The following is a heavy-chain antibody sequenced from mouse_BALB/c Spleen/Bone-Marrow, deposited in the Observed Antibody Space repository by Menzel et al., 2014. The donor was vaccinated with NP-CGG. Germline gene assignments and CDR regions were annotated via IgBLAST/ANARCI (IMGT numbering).Heavy chain of an antibody. J-gene: IGHJ3*01. CDR3: ARLGYYGSFAY. CDR1: GFDFXRYW. D-gene: IGHD1-2*01. Sequence: EVQRVESGGGLVQPGGSLKLSCAASGFDFXRYWMSWVRQAPGKGLEWIGEINPDSSTINYTPSLKDKFIISRDNAENTLYLQMSKVRSEDTALYYCARLGYYGSFAYWGRGTLVTVSA. CDR2: INPDSSTI. V-gene: IGHV4-1*02.